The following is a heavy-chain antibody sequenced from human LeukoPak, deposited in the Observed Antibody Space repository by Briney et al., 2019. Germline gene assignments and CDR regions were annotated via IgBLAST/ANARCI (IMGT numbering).Heavy chain of an antibody. V-gene: IGHV1-2*02. CDR1: GYTFTGYY. CDR3: ARDYGSGSYSYY. D-gene: IGHD3-10*01. CDR2: INPNSGGT. Sequence: ASVKVSCKASGYTFTGYYMHWVRQAPGQGLECMGWINPNSGGTNYAQKFQGRVTMTRDTSISTAYMELSRLRSDDTAVYYCARDYGSGSYSYYWGQGTLVTVSS. J-gene: IGHJ4*02.